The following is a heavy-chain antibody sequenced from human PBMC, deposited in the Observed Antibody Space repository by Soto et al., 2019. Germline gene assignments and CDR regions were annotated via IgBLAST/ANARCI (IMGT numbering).Heavy chain of an antibody. V-gene: IGHV3-21*01. Sequence: EVQLVESGGGLVKPGGSLRLSCAASGFTFSSYSMNWVRQAPGKGLEWVSSISSSSSYIYYADSVKGRFTISRDNAKNSLYLQMNSLRAEDTAVYYCARGELEHSGSSYYYGMDVWGQGTTVTVSS. CDR2: ISSSSSYI. D-gene: IGHD1-26*01. J-gene: IGHJ6*02. CDR3: ARGELEHSGSSYYYGMDV. CDR1: GFTFSSYS.